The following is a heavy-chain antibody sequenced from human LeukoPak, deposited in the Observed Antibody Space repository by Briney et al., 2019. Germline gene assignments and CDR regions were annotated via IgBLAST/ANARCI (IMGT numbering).Heavy chain of an antibody. D-gene: IGHD3-22*01. J-gene: IGHJ4*02. CDR3: ATDLLNHYYDSSGYYAH. Sequence: ASVKVSCKVSGYTLTELSMHWVRQAPGKGLEWMGGFDPEDGETIYAQKFQGRVTMTEDTSTDTAYMELSSLRSEDTAVYYCATDLLNHYYDSSGYYAHWGQGTPVTVSS. CDR1: GYTLTELS. CDR2: FDPEDGET. V-gene: IGHV1-24*01.